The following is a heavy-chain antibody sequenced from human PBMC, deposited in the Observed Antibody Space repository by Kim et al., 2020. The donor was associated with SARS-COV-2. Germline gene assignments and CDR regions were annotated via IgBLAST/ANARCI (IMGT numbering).Heavy chain of an antibody. CDR3: ARACITGTFDY. V-gene: IGHV4-39*06. Sequence: YYNPSLKSRVTISVDTSKNQFALKLSSVPAADTAVYYCARACITGTFDYWGQGTLVTVAS. J-gene: IGHJ4*02. D-gene: IGHD1-20*01.